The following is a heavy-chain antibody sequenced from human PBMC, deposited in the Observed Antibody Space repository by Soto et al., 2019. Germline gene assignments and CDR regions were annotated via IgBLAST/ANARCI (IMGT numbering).Heavy chain of an antibody. CDR1: GFTFSSYE. Sequence: EVQLVESGGDLVQPGGSLRLSCAASGFTFSSYEMHWVRQAPGKGLEWISDISSTGSGTHYADSVKGRFTISRDNATNSLSLQINSLKDADTAIYYCCRSLHEPLLADDRQVANWGQGTQVTVSS. D-gene: IGHD2-8*02. J-gene: IGHJ4*02. V-gene: IGHV3-48*03. CDR2: ISSTGSGT. CDR3: CRSLHEPLLADDRQVAN.